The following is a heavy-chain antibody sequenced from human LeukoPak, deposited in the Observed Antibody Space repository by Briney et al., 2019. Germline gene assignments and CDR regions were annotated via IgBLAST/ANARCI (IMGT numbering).Heavy chain of an antibody. D-gene: IGHD2/OR15-2a*01. V-gene: IGHV3-74*01. Sequence: GGSLRLSCAASGNYWMHWVRQALGKGLVWVSHINSDGSWTSYADSVKGRFTISKGNAKNTVYLQMNSLRAEDTAVYYCVSFYETYWGRGALVTVSS. CDR3: VSFYETY. J-gene: IGHJ4*02. CDR2: INSDGSWT. CDR1: GNYW.